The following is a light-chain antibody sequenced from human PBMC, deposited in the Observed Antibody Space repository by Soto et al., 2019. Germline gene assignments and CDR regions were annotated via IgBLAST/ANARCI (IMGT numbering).Light chain of an antibody. V-gene: IGKV3-11*01. Sequence: EIVLTQSPATLSLSPGERASLSCRASPSISVDLAWYQQKPGQAPRPLIYDASNRATGIPARFSGSGSGTDFTLTISSLEPEDFAVYYCHQRTKWPLTFGGGTKVEIK. J-gene: IGKJ4*01. CDR2: DAS. CDR3: HQRTKWPLT. CDR1: PSISVD.